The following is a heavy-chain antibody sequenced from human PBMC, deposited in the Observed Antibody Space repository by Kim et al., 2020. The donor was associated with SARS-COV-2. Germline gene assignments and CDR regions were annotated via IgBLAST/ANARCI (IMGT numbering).Heavy chain of an antibody. J-gene: IGHJ3*01. V-gene: IGHV3-48*02. D-gene: IGHD1-26*01. CDR1: GFTFSSYS. CDR2: ISGSSSTI. Sequence: GGSLRLSCAASGFTFSSYSMNWVRQAPGKGLEWVSYISGSSSTIYYADSVKGRFTISRDNAKNSLYLQMNSLRDEETAVYYCATPWTSYSGSYFGLWGQGTMVTVSS. CDR3: ATPWTSYSGSYFGL.